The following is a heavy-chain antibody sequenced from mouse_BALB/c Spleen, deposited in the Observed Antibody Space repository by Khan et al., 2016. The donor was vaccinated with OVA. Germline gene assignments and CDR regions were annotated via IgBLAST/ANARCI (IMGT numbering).Heavy chain of an antibody. CDR2: INPSSGYT. CDR1: GYTFTSYW. J-gene: IGHJ2*01. CDR3: ARDRIDY. Sequence: QVQLKESGAELAKPGASVKMSCKASGYTFTSYWMHWVKLRPGPGLEWIGYINPSSGYTEYNQNFKDKATLTADKSSSTAYMQLSSLTSEDSAVYYCARDRIDYWGQGTTLTVSS. V-gene: IGHV1-7*01.